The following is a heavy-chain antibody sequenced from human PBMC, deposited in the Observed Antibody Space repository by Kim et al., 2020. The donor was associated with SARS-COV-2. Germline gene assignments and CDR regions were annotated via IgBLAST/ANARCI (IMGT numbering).Heavy chain of an antibody. V-gene: IGHV3-23*01. CDR3: AKGRELAAAAWFDP. CDR2: ISGRGGRT. CDR1: GFTFSSYA. Sequence: GGSLRLSCAASGFTFSSYAMSWVRQAPGKGLEWVSAISGRGGRTYYADSVKGRFTISRDNSKNTLDLQMNSLRAEDTAVYYCAKGRELAAAAWFDPWGQGTLVTVSS. D-gene: IGHD6-13*01. J-gene: IGHJ5*02.